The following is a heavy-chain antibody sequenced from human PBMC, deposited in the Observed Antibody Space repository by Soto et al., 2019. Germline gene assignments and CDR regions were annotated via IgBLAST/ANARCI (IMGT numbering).Heavy chain of an antibody. CDR3: AKEGGGGRNYYYTMDV. V-gene: IGHV3-23*01. Sequence: GGSLRLSCAASGFTFISQAMSWVRQAPGKGLELVSGISGSGGSTYYADSVKGRFTISRDNSKNTLYLQMNSLRAEDTAVYYCAKEGGGGRNYYYTMDVWGQGTTVTVSS. J-gene: IGHJ6*02. CDR2: ISGSGGST. D-gene: IGHD2-15*01. CDR1: GFTFISQA.